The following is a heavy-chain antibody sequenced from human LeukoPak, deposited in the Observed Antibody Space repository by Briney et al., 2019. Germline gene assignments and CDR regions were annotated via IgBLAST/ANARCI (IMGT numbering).Heavy chain of an antibody. V-gene: IGHV3-33*01. J-gene: IGHJ4*02. CDR3: ARPSNYYDTSAPGDY. CDR1: GFTFSSYG. D-gene: IGHD3-22*01. CDR2: IWYDGSYK. Sequence: GRSLRLSCAASGFTFSSYGMHWVRQAPGKGLEWVAVIWYDGSYKYYADSVKGRFTISRDNSKNTQYLQMNSLRAEDTAVYYCARPSNYYDTSAPGDYWGQGTLVTVSS.